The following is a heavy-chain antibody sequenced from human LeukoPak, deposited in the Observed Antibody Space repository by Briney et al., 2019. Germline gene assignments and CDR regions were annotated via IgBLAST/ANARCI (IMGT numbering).Heavy chain of an antibody. J-gene: IGHJ4*02. CDR1: GYIFTNYW. V-gene: IGHV5-51*01. CDR3: ARPQYYYYDSSGYSYYFDY. D-gene: IGHD3-22*01. Sequence: GESLKISCKVSGYIFTNYWIGWVRQMPGKGLEWMGIIYPGDSDTRYSPSFQGQVTISADKSINTAFLQWSSLKASDTAIYYCARPQYYYYDSSGYSYYFDYWGQGTLATVSS. CDR2: IYPGDSDT.